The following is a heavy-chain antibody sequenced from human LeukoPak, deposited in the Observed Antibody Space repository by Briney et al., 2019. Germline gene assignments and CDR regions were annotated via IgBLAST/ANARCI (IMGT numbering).Heavy chain of an antibody. CDR3: ARGRGSSWYFDY. D-gene: IGHD6-13*01. J-gene: IGHJ4*02. V-gene: IGHV3-33*01. CDR1: GFAFSRYG. CDR2: IWDDGSNQ. Sequence: GRSLRLSCAASGFAFSRYGMHWVRQAPGKGLEWVAVIWDDGSNQKYADSVKGRFTISRDNSKNTLYLRMNSLRAEDTAVCYCARGRGSSWYFDYWGQGTLVTVSS.